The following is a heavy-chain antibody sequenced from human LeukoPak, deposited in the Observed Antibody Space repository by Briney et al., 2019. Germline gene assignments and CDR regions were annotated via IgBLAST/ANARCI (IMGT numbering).Heavy chain of an antibody. CDR2: INPNSGGT. J-gene: IGHJ4*02. V-gene: IGHV1-2*02. D-gene: IGHD6-6*01. Sequence: GASVKVSCKASGYTFTGYYMHWVRQAPGQGLEWMGWINPNSGGTNYAQKFQGRVTMTRDTSISTAYMELSRPRSDDTAVYYCTRVLSPGSSSDYWGQGTLVTVSS. CDR3: TRVLSPGSSSDY. CDR1: GYTFTGYY.